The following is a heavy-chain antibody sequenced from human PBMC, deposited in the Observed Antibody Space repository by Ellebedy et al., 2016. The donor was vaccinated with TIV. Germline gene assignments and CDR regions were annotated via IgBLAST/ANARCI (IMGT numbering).Heavy chain of an antibody. J-gene: IGHJ6*02. CDR3: AKDMVRGVITYYYYGMDV. D-gene: IGHD3-10*01. CDR2: ISGSGGST. Sequence: PGGSLRLSCAASGFTFSSCAMSWVRQAPGKGLEWVSAISGSGGSTYYADSVKGRFTISRDNSKNTLYLQMNSLRAEDTAVYYWAKDMVRGVITYYYYGMDVWGQGTTVTVSS. CDR1: GFTFSSCA. V-gene: IGHV3-23*01.